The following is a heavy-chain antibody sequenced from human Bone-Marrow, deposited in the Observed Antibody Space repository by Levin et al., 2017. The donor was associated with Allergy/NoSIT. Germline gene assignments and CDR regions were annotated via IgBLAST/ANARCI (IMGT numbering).Heavy chain of an antibody. J-gene: IGHJ6*02. D-gene: IGHD6-19*01. CDR2: IIPIFGTA. Sequence: GASVKVSCKASGGTFSSYAISWVRQAPGQGLEWMGGIIPIFGTANYAQKFQGRVTITADKSTSTAYMELSSLRSEDTAVYYCARAPVAGIGGYYYYYGMDVWGQGTTVTVSS. CDR3: ARAPVAGIGGYYYYYGMDV. V-gene: IGHV1-69*06. CDR1: GGTFSSYA.